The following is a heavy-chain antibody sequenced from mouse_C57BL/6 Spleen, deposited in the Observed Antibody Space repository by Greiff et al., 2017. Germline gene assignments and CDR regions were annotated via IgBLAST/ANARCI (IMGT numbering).Heavy chain of an antibody. V-gene: IGHV1-69*01. CDR1: GYTFTSYW. CDR3: ARSSSPGLYYGSSFWAMDY. Sequence: QVQLQQPGAELVMPGASVKLSCKASGYTFTSYWMHWVKQRPGQGLEWIGEIDPSDSYTNYNQKFKGKSTLTVDKSSSTAYMQLSSLTSEDSAVYYCARSSSPGLYYGSSFWAMDYWGQGTSVTVSS. CDR2: IDPSDSYT. J-gene: IGHJ4*01. D-gene: IGHD1-1*01.